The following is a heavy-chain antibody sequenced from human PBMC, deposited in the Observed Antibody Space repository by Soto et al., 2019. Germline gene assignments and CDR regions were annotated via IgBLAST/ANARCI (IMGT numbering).Heavy chain of an antibody. J-gene: IGHJ4*02. Sequence: SVKVSCKASGATFSSYAISWVRQAPGQGLEWMGGIIPIFGTANYAQKFQGRVTITADESTSTAYMELSSLRSEDTAVYYCASGYYDYVWGSYREFDYWGQGTLVTVSS. D-gene: IGHD3-16*02. CDR1: GATFSSYA. CDR2: IIPIFGTA. V-gene: IGHV1-69*13. CDR3: ASGYYDYVWGSYREFDY.